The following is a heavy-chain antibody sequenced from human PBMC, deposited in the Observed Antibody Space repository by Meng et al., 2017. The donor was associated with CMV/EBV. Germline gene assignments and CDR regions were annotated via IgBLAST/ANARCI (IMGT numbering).Heavy chain of an antibody. D-gene: IGHD1-26*01. CDR1: GFTFSSYS. V-gene: IGHV3-21*01. CDR3: ARARVGGSYVDY. J-gene: IGHJ4*02. Sequence: GESLKISCAASGFTFSSYSMNWVRQAPGKGLEWVSSISSSSSYIYYADSVKGRFTISRDNAKNSLYLQMNSLRAGDTAVYYCARARVGGSYVDYWGQGTLVTVSS. CDR2: ISSSSSYI.